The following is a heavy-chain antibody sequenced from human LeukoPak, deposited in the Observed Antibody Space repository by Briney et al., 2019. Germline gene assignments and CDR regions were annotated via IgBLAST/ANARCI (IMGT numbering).Heavy chain of an antibody. D-gene: IGHD2-2*01. CDR3: AKATFYCSSTSCYQYSDDAFDI. CDR2: IKGDEMTT. CDR1: GFTFTTYW. J-gene: IGHJ3*02. Sequence: GGSLRLSCAASGFTFTTYWMHWVRQAPGKGLEWVSRIKGDEMTTNYADSVEGRFTISRDNAKNTVYLQMNSLRAEDTAVYYCAKATFYCSSTSCYQYSDDAFDIWGQGTMVTVSS. V-gene: IGHV3-74*01.